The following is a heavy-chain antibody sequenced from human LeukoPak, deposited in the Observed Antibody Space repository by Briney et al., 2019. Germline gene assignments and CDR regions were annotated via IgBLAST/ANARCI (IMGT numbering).Heavy chain of an antibody. CDR2: ISGSGGST. D-gene: IGHD1-26*01. Sequence: GGSLRLSCAASGFTFSSYAMCWVRQAPGKGLEWVSAISGSGGSTYYADSVKGRFTISRDNSKNTLYLQMNSLRAEDTAEYYCAPSGRRRFYYYGMDVWGQGTTVTAS. V-gene: IGHV3-23*01. J-gene: IGHJ6*02. CDR1: GFTFSSYA. CDR3: APSGRRRFYYYGMDV.